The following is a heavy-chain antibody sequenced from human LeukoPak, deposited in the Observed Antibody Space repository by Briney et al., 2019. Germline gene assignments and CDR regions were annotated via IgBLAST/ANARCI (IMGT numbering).Heavy chain of an antibody. J-gene: IGHJ4*02. CDR3: AKDLFRKSGSYSY. Sequence: PGGSLRLSCAASGFTFSSYSMNWVRQAPGKGLEWVSAISGSGGSTYYADSVKGRFTISRDNSKNTLYLQINSLRAEDTAVYYCAKDLFRKSGSYSYWGQGTLVTVSS. CDR1: GFTFSSYS. V-gene: IGHV3-23*01. D-gene: IGHD1-26*01. CDR2: ISGSGGST.